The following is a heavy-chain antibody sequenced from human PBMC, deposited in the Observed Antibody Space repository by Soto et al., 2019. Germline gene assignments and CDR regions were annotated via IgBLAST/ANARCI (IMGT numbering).Heavy chain of an antibody. CDR1: GFTFRSYW. Sequence: RLCCEACGFTFRSYWMHWVRQAPGKGLVWVSRINSDGSTTSNADSVKGRFTISRDNAKNTLFLQMNSLRAEDTAVYYCARSEGYYFDYWGQGTVVTVSS. V-gene: IGHV3-74*01. CDR3: ARSEGYYFDY. J-gene: IGHJ4*02. CDR2: INSDGSTT.